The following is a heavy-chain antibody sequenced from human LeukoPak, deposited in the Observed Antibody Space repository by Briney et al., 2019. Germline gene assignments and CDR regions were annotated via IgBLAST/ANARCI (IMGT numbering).Heavy chain of an antibody. V-gene: IGHV3-66*01. CDR3: ARDPPPYSSSWGYYFDY. D-gene: IGHD6-13*01. J-gene: IGHJ4*02. CDR2: IYSGGTT. CDR1: GFSFSSYG. Sequence: PGGSLRLSCAASGFSFSSYGMHWVRQAPGKGLEWVSVIYSGGTTYYADSVKGRFTISKDNSKNTLYLQMNSLRAEDTAVYYCARDPPPYSSSWGYYFDYWGQGTLVTVSS.